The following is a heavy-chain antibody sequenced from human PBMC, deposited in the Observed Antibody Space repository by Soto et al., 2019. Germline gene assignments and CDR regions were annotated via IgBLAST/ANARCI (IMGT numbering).Heavy chain of an antibody. Sequence: QVQLVQSGAEVKKPGASVKVSCKASGYTSSKYGVTWVRQAPGQGLEWMGWISAMNGNTNYAQKLQGRVTMTTDTSTSPAYMELRILRFDDTAVYYCAGDGLSIFGMDVWGQGTTVTVPS. CDR3: AGDGLSIFGMDV. D-gene: IGHD3-3*01. CDR1: GYTSSKYG. V-gene: IGHV1-18*01. J-gene: IGHJ6*02. CDR2: ISAMNGNT.